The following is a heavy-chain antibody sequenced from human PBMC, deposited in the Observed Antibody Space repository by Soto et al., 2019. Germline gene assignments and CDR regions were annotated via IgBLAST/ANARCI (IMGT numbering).Heavy chain of an antibody. J-gene: IGHJ6*02. V-gene: IGHV3-30*18. CDR1: GFTFTNYG. D-gene: IGHD6-6*01. CDR2: ISYDGSKK. CDR3: AKDRLDQSRDYYYGMDV. Sequence: QVQLVESGGGVVQPGTSLRLSCAASGFTFTNYGMHWVRQAPGKGLEWAAVISYDGSKKYYADSVKGRLTISRDNSKNTLYLQMNSLRAEDTAVYYCAKDRLDQSRDYYYGMDVWGQGTTVTVSS.